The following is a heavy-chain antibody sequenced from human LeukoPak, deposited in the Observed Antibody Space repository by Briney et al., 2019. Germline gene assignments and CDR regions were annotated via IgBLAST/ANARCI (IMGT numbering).Heavy chain of an antibody. CDR2: INHSGST. Sequence: SETLSLTCAVYGGSFSGYYWSWIRQPPGKGLEWIGEINHSGSTNYNPSLKSRVTISVDTSKNQFSLKLSSVTAADTAVYYCARGGCSGGSCYSGRYYFDYWGQGTLVTVSS. CDR3: ARGGCSGGSCYSGRYYFDY. D-gene: IGHD2-15*01. CDR1: GGSFSGYY. J-gene: IGHJ4*02. V-gene: IGHV4-34*01.